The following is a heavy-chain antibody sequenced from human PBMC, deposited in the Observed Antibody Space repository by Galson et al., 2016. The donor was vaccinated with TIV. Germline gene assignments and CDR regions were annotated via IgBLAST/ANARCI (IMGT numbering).Heavy chain of an antibody. CDR3: ARDGYRFGNYFDF. V-gene: IGHV1-46*01. Sequence: SVKVSCKASGYTFTSYYMHWVGQAPGQGLEWMGIINPSGGSTTYAQKFQGRVTMTRDMSTTTVHMELSSLRSEDTAVYYCARDGYRFGNYFDFWGQGTLVTVSS. J-gene: IGHJ4*02. D-gene: IGHD5-12*01. CDR1: GYTFTSYY. CDR2: INPSGGST.